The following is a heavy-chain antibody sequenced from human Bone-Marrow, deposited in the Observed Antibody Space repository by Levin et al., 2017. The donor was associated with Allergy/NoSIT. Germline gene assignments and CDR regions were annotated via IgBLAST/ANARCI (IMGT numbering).Heavy chain of an antibody. CDR2: VSGAGRST. CDR1: AFTFSNFA. D-gene: IGHD2-21*01. V-gene: IGHV3-23*01. J-gene: IGHJ6*02. Sequence: PGGSLRLSCEGSAFTFSNFAMSWVRQAPGKGLEWVAGVSGAGRSTYYTDSVKGRFTISRDNSKNTLYLQMNSLRVEDTAVYYCARDIVIAVMPAEGMDVWGQGTTVTVSS. CDR3: ARDIVIAVMPAEGMDV.